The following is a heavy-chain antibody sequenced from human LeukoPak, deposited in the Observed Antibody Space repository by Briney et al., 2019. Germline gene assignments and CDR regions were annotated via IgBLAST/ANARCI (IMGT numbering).Heavy chain of an antibody. CDR3: ARQVVTLSSDAFDI. J-gene: IGHJ3*02. V-gene: IGHV3-33*01. CDR1: GFTFRNYG. D-gene: IGHD2-21*02. CDR2: IFYDGSKK. Sequence: GGSLRLSCVASGFTFRNYGMHWIRQAPGKGLEWVSVIFYDGSKKYYADFVKGRFTISRDNSKNVVYLQMDSLRAEDTAVYFCARQVVTLSSDAFDIWGQGTMVAVSS.